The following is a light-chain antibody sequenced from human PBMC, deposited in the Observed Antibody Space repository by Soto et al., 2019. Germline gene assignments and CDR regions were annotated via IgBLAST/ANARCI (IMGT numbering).Light chain of an antibody. CDR1: QSLLHSNGYIY. V-gene: IGKV2-28*01. CDR3: MQALQTPRT. Sequence: DIVLTQSPLSLPVTPGEPASISCRSSQSLLHSNGYIYLDWYLQKPGQSPQLLIYLGSNRASGVPDRFSGSGSGTDFTLKISRVEAEDVGVYYCMQALQTPRTFGQGNKVEIK. J-gene: IGKJ1*01. CDR2: LGS.